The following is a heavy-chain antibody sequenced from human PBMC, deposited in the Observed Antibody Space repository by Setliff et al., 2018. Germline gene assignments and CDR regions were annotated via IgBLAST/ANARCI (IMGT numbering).Heavy chain of an antibody. J-gene: IGHJ6*02. CDR3: ARAPRIAAAGTWSAGYGMDV. D-gene: IGHD6-13*01. CDR2: IYHSGST. CDR1: GGSISSGGYS. V-gene: IGHV4-30-2*01. Sequence: SETLSLTCTVSGGSISSGGYSWSWIRQPPGKGLEWIGYIYHSGSTYYNPSLKSRVTISVDRSKNQFSLKLSSVTAADTAVYYCARAPRIAAAGTWSAGYGMDVWGQGTTVTVSS.